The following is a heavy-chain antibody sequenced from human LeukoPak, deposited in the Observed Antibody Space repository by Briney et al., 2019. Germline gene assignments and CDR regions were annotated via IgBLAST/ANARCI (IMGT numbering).Heavy chain of an antibody. D-gene: IGHD3-22*01. CDR3: ATLTPRSYYYDSRIDY. J-gene: IGHJ4*02. CDR1: GDTFIRYA. Sequence: ASVKVSCKASGDTFIRYAISWVRQAPGQGLKWMGGIIPIFGTADYAQKFQGRVTMTEDTSTDTAYMELSSLRSEDTAVYYCATLTPRSYYYDSRIDYWGQGTLVTVSS. V-gene: IGHV1-69*06. CDR2: IIPIFGTA.